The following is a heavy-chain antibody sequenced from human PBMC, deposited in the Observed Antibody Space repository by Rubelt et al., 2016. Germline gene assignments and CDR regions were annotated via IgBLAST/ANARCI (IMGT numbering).Heavy chain of an antibody. CDR1: GYSFSDYG. J-gene: IGHJ4*02. V-gene: IGHV1-18*01. CDR3: ARERSIAVAGNYFDY. D-gene: IGHD6-19*01. CDR2: ISGYNALT. Sequence: QVQLVQSGAEAKKPGASVKVSCKAFGYSFSDYGISWVRQAPGQGLEWMGWISGYNALTESLQKCRDRVTMTIDKSTNTAYMELRSLGSDDTAVYYCARERSIAVAGNYFDYWGQGTLVTVSS.